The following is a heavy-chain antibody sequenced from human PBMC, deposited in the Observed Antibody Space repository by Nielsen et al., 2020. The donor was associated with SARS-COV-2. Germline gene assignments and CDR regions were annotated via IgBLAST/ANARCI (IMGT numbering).Heavy chain of an antibody. V-gene: IGHV3-33*01. D-gene: IGHD5-18*01. CDR2: IWYDGSNK. J-gene: IGHJ4*02. CDR3: ARAAGTAIDY. Sequence: GESLKISCAASGFTFSSYGMHWVRQAPGKGLEWVAVIWYDGSNKYYADSVKGRFTISRDNSKNTLYLQMNSLRVGDTAVYYCARAAGTAIDYWGQGALVTVSS. CDR1: GFTFSSYG.